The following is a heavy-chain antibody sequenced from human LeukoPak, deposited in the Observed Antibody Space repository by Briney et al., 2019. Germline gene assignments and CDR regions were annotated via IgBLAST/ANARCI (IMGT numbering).Heavy chain of an antibody. V-gene: IGHV4-61*02. D-gene: IGHD5-18*01. CDR1: GESVNSGNFY. Sequence: SETLSLTCTVSGESVNSGNFYWSWIRQPAGKGLEWIGPLYISGSTNYNPSLKSRVIISVDTSKNQFSLKLSSVTAADTAVYYCARGEIQLWSYFDYWGQGMLATVSS. J-gene: IGHJ4*02. CDR2: LYISGST. CDR3: ARGEIQLWSYFDY.